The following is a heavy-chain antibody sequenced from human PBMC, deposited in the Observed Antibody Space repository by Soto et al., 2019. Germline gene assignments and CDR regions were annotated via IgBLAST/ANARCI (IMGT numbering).Heavy chain of an antibody. D-gene: IGHD2-8*01. CDR1: GFTFRDYP. J-gene: IGHJ4*02. CDR3: TRGRYAASETSPLFFDS. V-gene: IGHV3-49*03. Sequence: PGGSLRLSCTTSGFTFRDYPMSWFRQAPGKGLEWIGFIRSKAYYGTTEYAASVNGRFTISRDDSKGIASLQINSLKTEDTALYYCTRGRYAASETSPLFFDSWGQGALVAVSS. CDR2: IRSKAYYGTT.